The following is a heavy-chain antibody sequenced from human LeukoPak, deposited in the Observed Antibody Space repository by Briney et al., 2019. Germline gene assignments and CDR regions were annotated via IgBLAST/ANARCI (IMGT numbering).Heavy chain of an antibody. J-gene: IGHJ4*02. CDR1: GYTFTSYD. D-gene: IGHD5-24*01. Sequence: ASVKVSCKASGYTFTSYDINWVRQATGRGLEWMGWMNPNSGNTGYAQKFQGRVTMTRNTSISTAYMELSSLRSEDTAVYYCARGPAKRWLQFFPPDGFDYWGQGTLVTVSS. CDR3: ARGPAKRWLQFFPPDGFDY. CDR2: MNPNSGNT. V-gene: IGHV1-8*01.